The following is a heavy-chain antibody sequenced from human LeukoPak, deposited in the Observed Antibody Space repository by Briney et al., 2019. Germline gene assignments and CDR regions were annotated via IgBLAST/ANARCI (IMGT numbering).Heavy chain of an antibody. CDR2: IYYSGST. Sequence: SETLSLTCTVSGGSISSSSYYWGWIRQPPGKGLEWIGSIYYSGSTYCNPSLKSRVTISVDTSKNQFSLKLSSVTAADTAVYYCARVTSRGFVTYYDFWSGPVGFDPWGQGTLVTVSS. CDR3: ARVTSRGFVTYYDFWSGPVGFDP. V-gene: IGHV4-39*07. CDR1: GGSISSSSYY. D-gene: IGHD3-3*01. J-gene: IGHJ5*02.